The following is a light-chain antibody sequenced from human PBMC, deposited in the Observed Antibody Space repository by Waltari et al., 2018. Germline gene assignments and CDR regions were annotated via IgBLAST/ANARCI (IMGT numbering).Light chain of an antibody. Sequence: QSVPTQPPSVSGAPGQRVTISCTGSSSNLGAGYELHWYQQLPGTAPKPLIYGNSNRPSGVPDRFSGSKSGTSASLAITGLQAEDEADYYCQSYDSSLSGSVFGGGTKLTVL. CDR2: GNS. CDR3: QSYDSSLSGSV. CDR1: SSNLGAGYE. V-gene: IGLV1-40*01. J-gene: IGLJ2*01.